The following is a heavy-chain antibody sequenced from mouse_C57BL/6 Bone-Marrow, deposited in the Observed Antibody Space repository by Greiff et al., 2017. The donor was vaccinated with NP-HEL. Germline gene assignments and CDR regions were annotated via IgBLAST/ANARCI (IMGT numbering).Heavy chain of an antibody. D-gene: IGHD1-1*01. Sequence: VQLQQSGPELVKPGASVKISCKASGYAFSSSWMNWVKQRPGKGLEWIGRIYPGDGDTNYNGKFKGKATLTADKSSSTAYMQLSSLTSEDSAVYFCARRVYYGSSYGWYFDVWGTGTTVTVSS. CDR1: GYAFSSSW. J-gene: IGHJ1*03. V-gene: IGHV1-82*01. CDR2: IYPGDGDT. CDR3: ARRVYYGSSYGWYFDV.